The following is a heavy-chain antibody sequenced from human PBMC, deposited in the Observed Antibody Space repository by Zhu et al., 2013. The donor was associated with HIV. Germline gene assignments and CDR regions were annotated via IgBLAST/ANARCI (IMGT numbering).Heavy chain of an antibody. V-gene: IGHV1-69*12. D-gene: IGHD3-10*01. CDR2: IIPIFGTA. Sequence: QVQLVQSGAEVKKPGSSVKVSCKASGGTFSSYAISWVRQAPGQGLEWMGGIIPIFGTANYAQKFQGRVTITADESTSTAYMELSSLRSEDTAVYYCASPYYYGSGSYYGYWGQGTLVTVSS. CDR3: ASPYYYGSGSYYGY. J-gene: IGHJ4*02. CDR1: GGTFSSYA.